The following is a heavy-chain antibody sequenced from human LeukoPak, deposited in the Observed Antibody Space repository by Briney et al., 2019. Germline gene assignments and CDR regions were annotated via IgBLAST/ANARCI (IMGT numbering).Heavy chain of an antibody. J-gene: IGHJ4*02. CDR3: ARDRSGSYDY. V-gene: IGHV1-46*01. CDR2: INPSGGST. Sequence: ASVKVSRKASGYTFTSYYMHWVRQAPGQGLEWMGIINPSGGSTSYAQKFQGRVTMTRDTSTSTVYMEPSSLRSEDTAVYCCARDRSGSYDYWGQGTLVTVSS. CDR1: GYTFTSYY. D-gene: IGHD1-26*01.